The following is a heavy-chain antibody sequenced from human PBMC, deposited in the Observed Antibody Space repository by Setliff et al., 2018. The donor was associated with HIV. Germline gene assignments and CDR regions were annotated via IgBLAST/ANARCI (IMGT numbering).Heavy chain of an antibody. Sequence: PSEILSLTCTVSGDSINSGDYYWTWIRHHPGKGLEWIGYIYYSGSTNYNPSLKSRVIISVDSSKNQFFLKLTSVTAADTAMYYCARVSQDLLGAFDIWGQGTMVTVSS. V-gene: IGHV4-31*03. CDR1: GDSINSGDYY. J-gene: IGHJ3*02. CDR2: IYYSGST. CDR3: ARVSQDLLGAFDI. D-gene: IGHD7-27*01.